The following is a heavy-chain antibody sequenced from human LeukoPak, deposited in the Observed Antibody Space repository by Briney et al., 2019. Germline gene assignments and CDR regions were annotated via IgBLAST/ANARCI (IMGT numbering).Heavy chain of an antibody. CDR2: ISYDGSNK. V-gene: IGHV3-30-3*01. CDR3: AKDPWVAAAHVPLDY. D-gene: IGHD6-13*01. J-gene: IGHJ4*02. Sequence: GGSLRLSCAASGFTFSSYAMHWVRQAPGKGLEWVAVISYDGSNKYYADSVKGRFTISRDNSKNTLYLQMNSLRAEGTAVYYCAKDPWVAAAHVPLDYWGQGTLVTVSS. CDR1: GFTFSSYA.